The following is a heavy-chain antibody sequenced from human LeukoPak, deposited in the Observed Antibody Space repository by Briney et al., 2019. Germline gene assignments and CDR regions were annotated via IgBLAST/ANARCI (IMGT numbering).Heavy chain of an antibody. CDR3: AKEGNYDFWSGFSYGMDV. CDR1: GFTFSSYS. D-gene: IGHD3-3*01. J-gene: IGHJ6*02. V-gene: IGHV3-21*04. CDR2: ISSSSSYI. Sequence: GGSLRLSCAASGFTFSSYSMNWVHQAPGKGLEWVSSISSSSSYIYYADYVKGRFTISRDNSKNTLYLQINSLRAEDTAVYYCAKEGNYDFWSGFSYGMDVWGQGTTVSVSS.